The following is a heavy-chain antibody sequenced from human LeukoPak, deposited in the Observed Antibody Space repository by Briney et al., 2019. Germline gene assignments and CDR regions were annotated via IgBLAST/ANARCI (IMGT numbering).Heavy chain of an antibody. Sequence: SETLSLTCTVSGGSISSGDYYWSWIRQPPGKGLEWIGYIYYSGSTYYNPSLKSRVTISVDTSKNQFSLNLSSVTAADTAVYYCARSSTLYGHFDYWGQGTLVTVSS. CDR1: GGSISSGDYY. CDR3: ARSSTLYGHFDY. D-gene: IGHD3-10*01. CDR2: IYYSGST. J-gene: IGHJ4*02. V-gene: IGHV4-30-4*01.